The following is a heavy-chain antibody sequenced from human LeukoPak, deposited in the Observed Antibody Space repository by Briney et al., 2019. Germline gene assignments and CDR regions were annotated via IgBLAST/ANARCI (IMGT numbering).Heavy chain of an antibody. CDR1: GWSLSHYY. CDR3: ARDSSGDYVFTY. V-gene: IGHV4-34*01. Sequence: SWTLSLTRPFSGWSLSHYYWRGMRQTPAKGLDRLKQINQYRRNNHNPSLKSSFTLSVDKSKNQFSLKLTSVTAADTAVYFCARDSSGDYVFTYWGQGTLVTGSS. J-gene: IGHJ4*02. D-gene: IGHD4-17*01. CDR2: INQYRRN.